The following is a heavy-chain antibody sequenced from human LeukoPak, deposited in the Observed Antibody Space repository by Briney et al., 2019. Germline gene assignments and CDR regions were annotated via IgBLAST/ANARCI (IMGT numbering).Heavy chain of an antibody. CDR2: IIPILGIA. D-gene: IGHD3-22*01. Sequence: SVKVSCKASGGTFSSYAISWVRQAPGQGLEWMGRIIPILGIANYAQKFQGRVTITADKSTSTAYMELSSLRSEDTAVYYCARAPWYYDSSGYYAPGWFDPWGQGTLVTVSS. V-gene: IGHV1-69*04. J-gene: IGHJ5*02. CDR3: ARAPWYYDSSGYYAPGWFDP. CDR1: GGTFSSYA.